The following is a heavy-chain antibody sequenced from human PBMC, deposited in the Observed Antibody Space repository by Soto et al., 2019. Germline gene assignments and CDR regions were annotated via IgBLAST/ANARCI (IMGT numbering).Heavy chain of an antibody. Sequence: GGSLRLSCTASGFTFNNYAMSWVRQAPGKGLEWVSSISVSFGTTYYADSVKGRFTISSDNSKNTLYLQMSSLRAEDTAVYYCTTDRPNSAIYGMDVWGQGTTVTVSS. CDR3: TTDRPNSAIYGMDV. CDR1: GFTFNNYA. CDR2: ISVSFGTT. J-gene: IGHJ6*02. V-gene: IGHV3-23*01.